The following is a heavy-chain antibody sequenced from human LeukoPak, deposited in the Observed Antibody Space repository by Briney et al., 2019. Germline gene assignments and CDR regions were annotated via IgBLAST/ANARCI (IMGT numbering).Heavy chain of an antibody. D-gene: IGHD6-19*01. CDR3: ARAYSSGSWFDP. V-gene: IGHV1-69*13. CDR2: IIPIFGTA. Sequence: GASVKVSCKASGYTFTSYYMHWVRQAPGQGLEWMGGIIPIFGTANYAQKFQGRVTITADESTSTAYMELRSLRSDDTAVYYCARAYSSGSWFDPWGQGTLVTVSS. J-gene: IGHJ5*02. CDR1: GYTFTSYY.